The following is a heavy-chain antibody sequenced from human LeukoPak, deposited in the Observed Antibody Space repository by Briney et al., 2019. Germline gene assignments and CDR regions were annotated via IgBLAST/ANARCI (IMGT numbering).Heavy chain of an antibody. CDR2: IYYSGST. CDR3: ARARLHYYNRDAFDI. D-gene: IGHD3-22*01. V-gene: IGHV4-59*01. CDR1: GGSISSYY. J-gene: IGHJ3*02. Sequence: SETLSLTCTVSGGSISSYYWSWIRQPPGKGLEWIGYIYYSGSTNYNSSLKSRVTISVDTSKNQFSLKLSSVTAADTAVYYCARARLHYYNRDAFDIWGQGSMVTVSS.